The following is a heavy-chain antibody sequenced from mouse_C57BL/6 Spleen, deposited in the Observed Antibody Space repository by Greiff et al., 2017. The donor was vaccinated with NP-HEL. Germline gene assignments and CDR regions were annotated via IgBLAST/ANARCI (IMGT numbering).Heavy chain of an antibody. J-gene: IGHJ3*01. V-gene: IGHV5-4*01. Sequence: DVQLVESGGGLVKPGGSLKLSCAASGFTFSSYAMSWVRQTPEKRLEWVATISDGGSYTYYPDNAKNNLYLQMSHLKSEDTAMYYCAREGGLYDGYSFAYWGQGTLVTVSA. D-gene: IGHD2-3*01. CDR3: AREGGLYDGYSFAY. CDR1: GFTFSSYA. CDR2: ISDGGSYT.